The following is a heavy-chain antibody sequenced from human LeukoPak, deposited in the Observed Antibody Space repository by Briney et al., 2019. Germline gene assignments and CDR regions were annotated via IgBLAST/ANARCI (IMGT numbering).Heavy chain of an antibody. D-gene: IGHD6-6*01. V-gene: IGHV3-30*01. CDR1: GFTFSSYA. CDR3: ARDLLSSYDY. J-gene: IGHJ4*02. Sequence: GGSLRLSCAASGFTFSSYAMHWVRQAPGKGLEWVAVISYDGSSKYYADSVKGRFTISRDNSKNTLYLQMNSLRAEDTAVYYCARDLLSSYDYWGQGTLVTVSS. CDR2: ISYDGSSK.